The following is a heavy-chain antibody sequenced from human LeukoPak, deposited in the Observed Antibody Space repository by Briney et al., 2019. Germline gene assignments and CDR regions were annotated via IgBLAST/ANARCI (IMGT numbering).Heavy chain of an antibody. CDR1: GYTFTSYA. CDR2: INAGNGNT. D-gene: IGHD2-2*01. CDR3: ARDVGSSTSSVWFDP. V-gene: IGHV1-3*01. Sequence: ASVKVSCTASGYTFTSYAMHWVRQAPGQRLEWMGWINAGNGNTKYSQKFQGRVTITRDTSASTAYMELSSLRSEDTVVYYCARDVGSSTSSVWFDPWGQGTLVTVSS. J-gene: IGHJ5*02.